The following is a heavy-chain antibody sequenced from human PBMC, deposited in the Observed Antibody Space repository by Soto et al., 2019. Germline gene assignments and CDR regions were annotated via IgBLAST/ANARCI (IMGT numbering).Heavy chain of an antibody. CDR1: GFTFSSYA. D-gene: IGHD6-6*01. CDR3: AKDAYRSSSSGRYYFDY. V-gene: IGHV3-23*01. J-gene: IGHJ4*02. CDR2: ISGSGGST. Sequence: GGSLRLSCAASGFTFSSYAMSWVRQAPGKGLEWVSAISGSGGSTYYADSVKGRFTISRDNSKNTLYLQMNSLRAEDTAVYYCAKDAYRSSSSGRYYFDYWGQGTLVTVSS.